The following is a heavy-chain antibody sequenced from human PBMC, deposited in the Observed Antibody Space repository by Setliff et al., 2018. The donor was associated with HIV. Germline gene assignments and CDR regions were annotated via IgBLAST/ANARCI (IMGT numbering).Heavy chain of an antibody. J-gene: IGHJ3*02. CDR2: MNPNSGNT. D-gene: IGHD5-18*01. CDR3: ARGPWIQLWSSELDAFDI. V-gene: IGHV1-8*02. CDR1: GYTFTSYY. Sequence: WASVKVSCKASGYTFTSYYMHWVRQATGQGLEWMGWMNPNSGNTGYAQKFQGRVTMTRNTSISTAYMELSSLRSEDTAVYYCARGPWIQLWSSELDAFDIWGQGTMVTVSS.